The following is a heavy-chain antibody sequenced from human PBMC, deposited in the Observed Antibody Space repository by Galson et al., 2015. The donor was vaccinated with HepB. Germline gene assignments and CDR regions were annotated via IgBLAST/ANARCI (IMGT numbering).Heavy chain of an antibody. Sequence: SLRLSCAASEFSFSNYWMTWVRQAPGKGPEWVANINQGASEKYYVDSVKGRFTISRDNAENSLYLQMNSLRAEDTAVYYCTTEGRYRSSAGIFEYWCQGALVTVSS. CDR2: INQGASEK. V-gene: IGHV3-7*03. D-gene: IGHD3-16*02. CDR1: EFSFSNYW. CDR3: TTEGRYRSSAGIFEY. J-gene: IGHJ4*02.